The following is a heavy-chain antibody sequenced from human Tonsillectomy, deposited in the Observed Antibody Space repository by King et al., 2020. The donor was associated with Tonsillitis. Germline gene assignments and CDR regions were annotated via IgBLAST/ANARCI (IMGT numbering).Heavy chain of an antibody. V-gene: IGHV3-30*03. CDR1: GFTFSSYG. CDR3: ATPRNYDSSGYPDY. J-gene: IGHJ4*02. Sequence: VQLQESGGGVVQPGRSLRLSCAASGFTFSSYGMHWVRQAPGKGLEWVAVISYDGSYKNYLDSVMGRFTISRDNSKNTLYLQMNSLRAEDTAVYYCATPRNYDSSGYPDYWGQGTLVTVSS. CDR2: ISYDGSYK. D-gene: IGHD3-22*01.